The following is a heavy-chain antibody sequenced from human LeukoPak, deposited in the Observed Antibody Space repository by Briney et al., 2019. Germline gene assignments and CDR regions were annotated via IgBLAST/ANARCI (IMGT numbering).Heavy chain of an antibody. D-gene: IGHD3-22*01. J-gene: IGHJ5*02. CDR3: ARDPDSSGSLSWFDP. CDR1: GFTFSSYS. CDR2: ISSSSSYI. V-gene: IGHV3-21*01. Sequence: PGGSLRLSCAASGFTFSSYSMNWVRQAPGKGLEWVSSISSSSSYIYYADSVKGRFTISRDNAKNSLYLQMSSLRAEDTAVYYCARDPDSSGSLSWFDPWGQGTLVTVSS.